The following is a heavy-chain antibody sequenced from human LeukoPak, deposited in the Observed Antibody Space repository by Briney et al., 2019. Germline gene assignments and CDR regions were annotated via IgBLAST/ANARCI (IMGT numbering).Heavy chain of an antibody. D-gene: IGHD6-6*01. Sequence: ASVTVSCKSSGYAFTVYYIHWVRQAPGQGLEWMGWIHPNSGATNYAPKFQGRVTMTRDTSITTAYMDLSSLSTDDTAVYYCARDRAATSSLDYWGQGTLVPVSS. CDR2: IHPNSGAT. CDR1: GYAFTVYY. V-gene: IGHV1-2*02. J-gene: IGHJ4*02. CDR3: ARDRAATSSLDY.